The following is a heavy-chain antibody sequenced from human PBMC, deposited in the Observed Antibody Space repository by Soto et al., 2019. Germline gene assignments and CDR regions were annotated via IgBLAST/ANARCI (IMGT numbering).Heavy chain of an antibody. V-gene: IGHV3-23*01. CDR1: GITFITYA. CDR2: ISASGDGT. J-gene: IGHJ3*01. CDR3: AKDYRGLTFGSIIHTFDL. Sequence: VGSLRLSCVSSGITFITYAMNWVRQAPGKGLEWVSTISASGDGTYYADSVRGLFTISRDNSKNTVFLQMTSLRAEDTAVYYCAKDYRGLTFGSIIHTFDLWGQGTMVTVSS. D-gene: IGHD3-16*01.